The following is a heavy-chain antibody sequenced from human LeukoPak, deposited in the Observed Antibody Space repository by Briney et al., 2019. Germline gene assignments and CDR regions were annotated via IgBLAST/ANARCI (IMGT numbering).Heavy chain of an antibody. V-gene: IGHV4-59*01. CDR1: GGSISSYY. D-gene: IGHD3-9*01. J-gene: IGHJ3*02. CDR3: ARVRGAGWALTSDDAFDI. Sequence: PSETLSLTCTVSGGSISSYYWSWIRQPPGKGLEWIGYIYYSGSTNYNPSLKSRVTISVDTSKNQFSLKLSSVTAADTAVYYCARVRGAGWALTSDDAFDIWGQGTMVTVSS. CDR2: IYYSGST.